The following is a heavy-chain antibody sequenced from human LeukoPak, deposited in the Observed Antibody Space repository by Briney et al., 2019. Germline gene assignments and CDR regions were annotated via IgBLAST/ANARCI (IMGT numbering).Heavy chain of an antibody. V-gene: IGHV3-7*01. J-gene: IGHJ6*03. CDR1: GFTFSSYW. CDR3: ARVGPDSSGWALNYYYYYYMDV. Sequence: GGSLRLSCAASGFTFSSYWMSWVRQPPGKGLELVANIKQDGSEKYYVDSVKGRCTFSIDNAKNSLYLQMNSLRAEDTAVYYCARVGPDSSGWALNYYYYYYMDVWGKGTTVTISS. CDR2: IKQDGSEK. D-gene: IGHD6-19*01.